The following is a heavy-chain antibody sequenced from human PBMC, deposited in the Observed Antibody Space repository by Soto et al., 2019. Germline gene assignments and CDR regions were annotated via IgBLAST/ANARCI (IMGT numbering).Heavy chain of an antibody. J-gene: IGHJ3*02. CDR2: ITYSGST. V-gene: IGHV4-30-4*01. CDR1: GGSISSGDYY. CDR3: ARVRDKLTTSGDAFVI. Sequence: QVQLQESGPGLVEPSQTLSLTCTVSGGSISSGDYYWSWIRQPPCKGLEWIGYITYSGSTYDNPALKSRVTIAVDTSHNQCSLKLGPVTAANTAVYYCARVRDKLTTSGDAFVIWCQGTMVSVS. D-gene: IGHD4-17*01.